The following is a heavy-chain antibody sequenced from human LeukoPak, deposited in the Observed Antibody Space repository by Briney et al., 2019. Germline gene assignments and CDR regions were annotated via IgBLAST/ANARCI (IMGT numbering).Heavy chain of an antibody. D-gene: IGHD1-1*01. Sequence: GGSLRLSCAASGFTFDDCAMHWVRQAPGKGLEWVSGISWNSGSIGYADSVRGRFTISRDNAKNSLYLQMNSLRAEDTALYYCAKGGYNWNDATFDYWGQGTLVTVSS. CDR1: GFTFDDCA. J-gene: IGHJ4*02. CDR2: ISWNSGSI. V-gene: IGHV3-9*01. CDR3: AKGGYNWNDATFDY.